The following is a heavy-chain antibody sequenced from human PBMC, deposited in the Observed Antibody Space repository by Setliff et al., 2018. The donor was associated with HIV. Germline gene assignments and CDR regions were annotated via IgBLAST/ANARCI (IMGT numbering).Heavy chain of an antibody. CDR2: IYYSGST. CDR1: GASISSSGYY. Sequence: KTSETLSLTCTVSGASISSSGYYWGWIRQPPGKGLEWIGTIYYSGSTYYNPSLKSRVTISVDTSKNQFSLKLSSVTAADTAVYYCARFVFGSGYYFDYWGQGTLVTVSS. CDR3: ARFVFGSGYYFDY. V-gene: IGHV4-39*07. D-gene: IGHD3-22*01. J-gene: IGHJ4*02.